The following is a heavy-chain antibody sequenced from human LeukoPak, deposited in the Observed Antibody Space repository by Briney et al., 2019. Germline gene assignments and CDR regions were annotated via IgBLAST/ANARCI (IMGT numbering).Heavy chain of an antibody. J-gene: IGHJ4*02. CDR3: ARVNTGITRRDFKYYFDY. D-gene: IGHD1-14*01. CDR1: GYTFTSYG. CDR2: ISAYNGNT. Sequence: VASVKVSCKASGYTFTSYGISWVRQAPGQGLEWMGWISAYNGNTNYAQKLQGRVTMTTDTSTSTAYMELRSLRSDDTAVCYCARVNTGITRRDFKYYFDYWGQGTLVTVSS. V-gene: IGHV1-18*04.